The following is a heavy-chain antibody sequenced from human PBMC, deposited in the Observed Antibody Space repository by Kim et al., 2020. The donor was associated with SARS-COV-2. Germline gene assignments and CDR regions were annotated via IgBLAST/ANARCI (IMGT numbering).Heavy chain of an antibody. CDR3: AREPVV. CDR2: IYYRGHT. D-gene: IGHD2-15*01. J-gene: IGHJ4*02. V-gene: IGHV4-31*02. Sequence: IYYRGHTQYNPSLESRVTISMDTSKNQFSLKLTSVTAADTAVYYCAREPVVWGQGTLVTVSS.